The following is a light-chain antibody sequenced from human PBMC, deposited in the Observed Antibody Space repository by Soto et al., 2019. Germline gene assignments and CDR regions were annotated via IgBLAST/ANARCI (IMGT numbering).Light chain of an antibody. CDR3: QQSYSTPQS. CDR2: AAS. CDR1: QSISSY. Sequence: DIQMTQSPSSLSASVGARVTITCRARQSISSYLNWYQQKPGKAPKLLIYAASSLQSGVPSRFSGSGSGTDFTLTISSLQTEDFATYYCQQSYSTPQSFGQGTKLEIK. J-gene: IGKJ2*01. V-gene: IGKV1-39*01.